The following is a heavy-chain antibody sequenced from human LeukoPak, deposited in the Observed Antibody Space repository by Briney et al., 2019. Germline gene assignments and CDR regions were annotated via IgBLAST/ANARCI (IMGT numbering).Heavy chain of an antibody. D-gene: IGHD3-10*01. CDR1: GFTSSSYW. CDR2: ISGDGTAR. Sequence: GGSLRLSCAASGFTSSSYWMHWVRQVPGKGLVWVSRISGDGTARNYADSVKGRFTISRDDAKNTVDLQVNSLRGEDTAVYYCVRGRGSYGWFDPWGQGTLVTVSS. J-gene: IGHJ5*02. CDR3: VRGRGSYGWFDP. V-gene: IGHV3-74*01.